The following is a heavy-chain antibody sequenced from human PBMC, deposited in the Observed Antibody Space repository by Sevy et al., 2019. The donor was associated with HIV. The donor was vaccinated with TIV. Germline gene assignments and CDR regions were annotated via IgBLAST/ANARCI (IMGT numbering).Heavy chain of an antibody. CDR1: GFTFRTSG. Sequence: GGSLRLSCVTSGFTFRTSGMHWVRQSPGKVLEWVAVISYDEAHKNYADSVKGRFSISKDNSKNTLYLQMSSLRTEDTAVYYCAKDYSAGITMVRGAYRARGDYFDYWGQGTQVTVSS. J-gene: IGHJ4*02. CDR3: AKDYSAGITMVRGAYRARGDYFDY. CDR2: ISYDEAHK. D-gene: IGHD3-10*01. V-gene: IGHV3-30*18.